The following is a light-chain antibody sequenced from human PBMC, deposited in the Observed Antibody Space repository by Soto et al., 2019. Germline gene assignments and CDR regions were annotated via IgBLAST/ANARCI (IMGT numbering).Light chain of an antibody. Sequence: EIVLTQSPATLSLSPGESATLSCRASQSVSSYLAWYQQKPGQVPRLLVYDASNRAPGIPARFSGSGSGTDFTLTIGNLEPEDFAVYYCQQRSNWPLITFGPGTKVDIK. CDR2: DAS. V-gene: IGKV3-11*01. J-gene: IGKJ3*01. CDR3: QQRSNWPLIT. CDR1: QSVSSY.